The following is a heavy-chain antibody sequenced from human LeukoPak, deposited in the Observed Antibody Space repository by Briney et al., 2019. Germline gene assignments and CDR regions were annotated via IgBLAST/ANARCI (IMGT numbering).Heavy chain of an antibody. CDR3: ALDYGDYVFDC. J-gene: IGHJ4*02. V-gene: IGHV3-30*04. Sequence: GSLRLSCAASGFTFSSYAMHWVRQAPGKGLEWVAVISYDGNNKNYADSVKGRFRTSRDNSKNTLYLQMNSLRTEDTAVYYCALDYGDYVFDCWGQGTLVTVSS. CDR2: ISYDGNNK. CDR1: GFTFSSYA. D-gene: IGHD4-17*01.